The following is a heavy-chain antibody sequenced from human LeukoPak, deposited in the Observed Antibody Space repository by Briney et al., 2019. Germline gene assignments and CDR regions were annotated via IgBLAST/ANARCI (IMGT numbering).Heavy chain of an antibody. V-gene: IGHV3-23*01. D-gene: IGHD3-3*01. CDR1: GFTFSSYG. CDR2: ISGSGGST. Sequence: GGTLRLSCAASGFTFSSYGMSWVRQAPGKGLEWVSAISGSGGSTYYADSVKGRFTISRDNSKNTLYLQMNSLRAEDTAVYYCAYERASYYDFWSGYPPMDVWGKGTTVTVSS. CDR3: AYERASYYDFWSGYPPMDV. J-gene: IGHJ6*03.